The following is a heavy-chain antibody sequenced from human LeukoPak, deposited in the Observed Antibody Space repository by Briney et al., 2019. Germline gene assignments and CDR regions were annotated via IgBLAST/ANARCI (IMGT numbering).Heavy chain of an antibody. J-gene: IGHJ4*02. CDR3: ARDQTTYYDFWSAQGGE. Sequence: AGGSLRLSCAASGFTFSSYSMNWVRQAPGKGLEWVSSISSSSSYIYYADSVKGRFTISRDNAKNSLYLQMNSLRAEDTAVYYCARDQTTYYDFWSAQGGEWGQGTLVTVSS. CDR2: ISSSSSYI. V-gene: IGHV3-21*01. D-gene: IGHD3-3*01. CDR1: GFTFSSYS.